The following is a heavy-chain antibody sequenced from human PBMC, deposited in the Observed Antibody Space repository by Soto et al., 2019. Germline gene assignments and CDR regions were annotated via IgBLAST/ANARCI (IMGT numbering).Heavy chain of an antibody. Sequence: GGSLRLACAASGFTFSNAWMSWVRQAPGKGLEWVGRIKSKTDGGTTDYAAPVKGRFTISRDDSKKTLYLQMNSLKTEDTAVYYCTTEGNSRSWDPLIRRMRPGYGMDVWGQGTTVTVSS. V-gene: IGHV3-15*01. D-gene: IGHD6-13*01. CDR1: GFTFSNAW. CDR2: IKSKTDGGTT. CDR3: TTEGNSRSWDPLIRRMRPGYGMDV. J-gene: IGHJ6*02.